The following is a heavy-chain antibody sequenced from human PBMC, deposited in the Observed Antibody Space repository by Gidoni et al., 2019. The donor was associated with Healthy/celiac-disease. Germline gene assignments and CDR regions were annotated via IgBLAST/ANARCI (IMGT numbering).Heavy chain of an antibody. CDR2: ISYDGSNK. J-gene: IGHJ4*02. V-gene: IGHV3-30*18. Sequence: QVQLVESGGGVVQPGRSLRLSCAASGFTFSNYGMHWVRQAPGKGLEWVAVISYDGSNKYYADSVKGRFTISRDNSKNTLYLQMNSLRAEDTAVYYCAKDPLRYCSGGSCYSLLTWGQGTLVTVSS. CDR3: AKDPLRYCSGGSCYSLLT. CDR1: GFTFSNYG. D-gene: IGHD2-15*01.